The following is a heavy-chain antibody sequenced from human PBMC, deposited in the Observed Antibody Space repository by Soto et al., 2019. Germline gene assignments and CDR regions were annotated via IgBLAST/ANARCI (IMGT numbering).Heavy chain of an antibody. V-gene: IGHV1-18*04. CDR1: GYTFTNYG. CDR2: ISAYNGNT. J-gene: IGHJ6*02. D-gene: IGHD3-10*01. Sequence: QVQLVQSGAEVKKPGASVKVSCKASGYTFTNYGINWVRQAPGQGLEWMGWISAYNGNTNYAQKLQGRVTITTDTSTSTAYMELRSLRSDDTAVYYCARDQYGSGSYYNGYYHGMDVWGQGTTVTVSS. CDR3: ARDQYGSGSYYNGYYHGMDV.